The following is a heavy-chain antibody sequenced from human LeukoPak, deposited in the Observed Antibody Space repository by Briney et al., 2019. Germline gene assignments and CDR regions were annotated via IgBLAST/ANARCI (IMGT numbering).Heavy chain of an antibody. CDR1: GYTVTNYG. CDR3: ARARLEEEIDY. Sequence: SVKLSCKAAGYTVTNYGISWVGQARGQGRGGMGWIGAYNGNTNYSRKLQRRVTITTDTPTSTAYMELRSLISDDTAVYYSARARLEEEIDYWGQGTLVTVSS. CDR2: IGAYNGNT. V-gene: IGHV1-18*01. J-gene: IGHJ4*02.